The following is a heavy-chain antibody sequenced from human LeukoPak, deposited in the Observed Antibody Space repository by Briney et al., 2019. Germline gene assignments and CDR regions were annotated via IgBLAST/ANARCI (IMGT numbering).Heavy chain of an antibody. CDR2: IYYSGST. Sequence: KPSETLSLTCTVSGGSISTYYWSWIRQPPGKGLEWIGNIYYSGSTNYNPSLKSRVTISVDTSKNQFSLNLSSVTAADTAMYYCARGIVIRAGFDYWGQGTLVTVSS. D-gene: IGHD2/OR15-2a*01. CDR1: GGSISTYY. CDR3: ARGIVIRAGFDY. J-gene: IGHJ4*02. V-gene: IGHV4-59*01.